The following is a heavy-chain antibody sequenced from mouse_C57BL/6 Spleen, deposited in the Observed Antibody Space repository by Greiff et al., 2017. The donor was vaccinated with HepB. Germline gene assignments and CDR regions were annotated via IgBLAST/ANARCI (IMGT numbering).Heavy chain of an antibody. D-gene: IGHD4-1*01. CDR1: GFTFSNYW. V-gene: IGHV6-3*01. CDR3: TAGTDFDY. Sequence: EVKLMESGGGLVQPGGSMKLSCVASGFTFSNYWMNWVRQSPEKGLEWVAQIRLKSDNYATHYAESVKGRFTISRDYSKSSVYLQMNNLRAEDTGIYYCTAGTDFDYWGQGTTLTVSS. J-gene: IGHJ2*01. CDR2: IRLKSDNYAT.